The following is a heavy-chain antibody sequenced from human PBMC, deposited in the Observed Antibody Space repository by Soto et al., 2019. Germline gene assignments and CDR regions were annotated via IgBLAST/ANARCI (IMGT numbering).Heavy chain of an antibody. CDR3: ARLWLAPDYDFWSGYSPSYYYYGMDV. V-gene: IGHV1-3*01. CDR2: INAGNGNT. Sequence: GASVKVSCKASGYTFTSYAMHWVRQAPGQRLEWMGWINAGNGNTKYSQKFQGRVTITRDTSASTAYMELSSLRSEDTAVYYCARLWLAPDYDFWSGYSPSYYYYGMDVWGQGTTVTVSS. J-gene: IGHJ6*02. D-gene: IGHD3-3*01. CDR1: GYTFTSYA.